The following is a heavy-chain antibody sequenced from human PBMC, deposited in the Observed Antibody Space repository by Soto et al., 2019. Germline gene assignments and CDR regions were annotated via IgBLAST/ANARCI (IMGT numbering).Heavy chain of an antibody. J-gene: IGHJ6*02. Sequence: GGSLRLSCAASGFTFSSYSMNWVRQAPGKGLEWVSSISSSSSYIYYADSVKGRSTISRDNAKNSLYLQMNSLRAEDTAVYYCARQTTVVTPDTYYYYYYGMDVWGQGTTVTVSS. CDR3: ARQTTVVTPDTYYYYYYGMDV. CDR1: GFTFSSYS. CDR2: ISSSSSYI. V-gene: IGHV3-21*01. D-gene: IGHD4-17*01.